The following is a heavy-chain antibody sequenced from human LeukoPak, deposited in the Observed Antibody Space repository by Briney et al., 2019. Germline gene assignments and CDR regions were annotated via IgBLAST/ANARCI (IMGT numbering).Heavy chain of an antibody. V-gene: IGHV3-9*01. D-gene: IGHD3-22*01. CDR1: GFTFNDFA. J-gene: IGHJ4*02. CDR2: ISWNSGSI. Sequence: SGGSLRLSCAAPGFTFNDFAMHWVRQTPGKGLEWVSGISWNSGSIGYADSVKGRFTISRDNGKNALYLQMNSLRAEDTALYYCAKDGGSYYDSSGYPDYWGQGTLVTVSS. CDR3: AKDGGSYYDSSGYPDY.